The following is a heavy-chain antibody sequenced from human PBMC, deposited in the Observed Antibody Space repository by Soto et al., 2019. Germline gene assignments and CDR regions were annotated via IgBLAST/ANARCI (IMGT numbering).Heavy chain of an antibody. Sequence: QVQVVQSGVEVRRPGSSVKVSCKASGDTFKNCVISWVRQAPGQGLEWMGGIIPLFGTTDFAQSFQGRLTITTDESTPTAYMEPSRLRSEATATYYCAAELGFRKLSVVWGQGTTVIVSS. CDR3: AAELGFRKLSVV. J-gene: IGHJ6*02. CDR1: GDTFKNCV. D-gene: IGHD7-27*01. CDR2: IIPLFGTT. V-gene: IGHV1-69*01.